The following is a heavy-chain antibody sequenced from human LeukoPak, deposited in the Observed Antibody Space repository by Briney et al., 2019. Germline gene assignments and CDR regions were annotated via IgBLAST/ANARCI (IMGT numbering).Heavy chain of an antibody. D-gene: IGHD1-26*01. CDR1: GFTFSSYA. V-gene: IGHV3-21*01. Sequence: GGSLRLSCAASGFTFSSYAMSWVRQAPGKGLEWVSSISSTSRSYIYYADSVKGRFTISRDNAKNSLYLQMNSLRAEDTAVYYCARGRQNSGSYSDAFDIWGQGTVVTVSS. J-gene: IGHJ3*02. CDR3: ARGRQNSGSYSDAFDI. CDR2: ISSTSRSYI.